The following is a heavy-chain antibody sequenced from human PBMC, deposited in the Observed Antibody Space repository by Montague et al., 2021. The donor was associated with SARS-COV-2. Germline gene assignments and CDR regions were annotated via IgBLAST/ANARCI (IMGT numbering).Heavy chain of an antibody. D-gene: IGHD3-3*01. J-gene: IGHJ3*01. CDR1: SGSFSDYY. Sequence: SETLSLTCAVYSGSFSDYYWTWVRQPPGKGLEWTGEINHTGSASYNPSLKSRVTLSKDTSKNQFSLKLQSLTAADTAVYYCARGQVTISGVLIFIPAAGPLDVWGQGTLVTVSS. V-gene: IGHV4-34*01. CDR2: INHTGSA. CDR3: ARGQVTISGVLIFIPAAGPLDV.